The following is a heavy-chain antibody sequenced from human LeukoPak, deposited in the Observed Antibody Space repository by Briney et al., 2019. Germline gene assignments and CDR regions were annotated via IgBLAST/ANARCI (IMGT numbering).Heavy chain of an antibody. D-gene: IGHD1-20*01. V-gene: IGHV4-34*01. CDR1: GGSFSAYY. Sequence: SETLSLTCAVYGGSFSAYYWSWIRQPPGKGLEWIGEINHSGSTNYNPSLKSRVTISVDKTNNQFSLKLSSLTAADTAVYYCARCWYNWNRPAAFDIWGQGKMVTVSS. CDR3: ARCWYNWNRPAAFDI. CDR2: INHSGST. J-gene: IGHJ3*02.